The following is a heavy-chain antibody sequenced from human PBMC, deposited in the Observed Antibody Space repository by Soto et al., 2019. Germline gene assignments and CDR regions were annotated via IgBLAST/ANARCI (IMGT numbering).Heavy chain of an antibody. CDR2: IRSKANNYAA. J-gene: IGHJ6*02. Sequence: EVQLVESGGGLVQPGGSLKLSCATSGFTFSASAMHWVRQASGKGLEWVGHIRSKANNYAAAYAASVKGRFTISRDDSKNTAYLQMNSRNTEDTAVYYCTRHLMDVWDQGTTVTVSS. V-gene: IGHV3-73*01. CDR3: TRHLMDV. CDR1: GFTFSASA.